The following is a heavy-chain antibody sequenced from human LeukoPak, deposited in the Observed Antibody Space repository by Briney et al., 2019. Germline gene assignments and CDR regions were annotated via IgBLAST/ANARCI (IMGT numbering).Heavy chain of an antibody. J-gene: IGHJ3*02. Sequence: SETLSLTCTVSGGSISSYYWSWIRQPPGKGLEWIGYIYYSGSTNYNPSLKSRVTISVDTSKNQFSLKLSSVTAADTAVYYCARPTRGTVVTPGAFDIWGQGTMVTVSS. D-gene: IGHD4-23*01. CDR1: GGSISSYY. CDR3: ARPTRGTVVTPGAFDI. CDR2: IYYSGST. V-gene: IGHV4-59*08.